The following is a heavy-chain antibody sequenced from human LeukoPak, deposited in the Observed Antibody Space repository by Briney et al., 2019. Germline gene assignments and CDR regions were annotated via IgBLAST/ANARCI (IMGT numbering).Heavy chain of an antibody. V-gene: IGHV1-2*02. Sequence: ASVKVSCKASGYTFTSYAMNWVRQAPGQGLEWMGWINPNSGGTNYAQKFQGRVTMTRDTSISTAYMELSRLRSDDTAVYYCATVTIDYWGQGTLVTVSS. D-gene: IGHD4-17*01. CDR1: GYTFTSYA. CDR2: INPNSGGT. J-gene: IGHJ4*02. CDR3: ATVTIDY.